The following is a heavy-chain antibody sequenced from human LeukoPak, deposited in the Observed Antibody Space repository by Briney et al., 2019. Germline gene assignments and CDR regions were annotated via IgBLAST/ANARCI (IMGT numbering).Heavy chain of an antibody. J-gene: IGHJ4*02. CDR2: ISSSSSYI. Sequence: ETLSLTCTVSGGSISSSNYYWGWIRQAPGKGLEWVSSISSSSSYIYYADSVKGRFTISRDNAKNSLYLQMNSLRAEDTAVYYCARDLSGGSGSFDYWGQGTLVTVSS. D-gene: IGHD3-10*01. CDR1: GGSISSSN. V-gene: IGHV3-21*01. CDR3: ARDLSGGSGSFDY.